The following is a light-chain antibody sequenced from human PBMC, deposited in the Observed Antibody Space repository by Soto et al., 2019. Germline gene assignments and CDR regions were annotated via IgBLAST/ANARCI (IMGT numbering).Light chain of an antibody. CDR1: RGISFN. J-gene: IGKJ5*01. Sequence: EIVMTQSPATLSVSSGDGATLSXRASRGISFNFAWYQQNPVXXTRLXXXGAXTRAAGIPARFRGSRSGTEFTLTISSLLSEDFAVYYCQQYDNWPPITFGQGTRLEIK. CDR2: GAX. CDR3: QQYDNWPPIT. V-gene: IGKV3-15*01.